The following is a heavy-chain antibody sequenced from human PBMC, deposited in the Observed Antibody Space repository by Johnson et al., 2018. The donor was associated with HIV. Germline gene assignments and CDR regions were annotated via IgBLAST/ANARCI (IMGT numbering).Heavy chain of an antibody. D-gene: IGHD2/OR15-2a*01. CDR2: IRYDGSNK. V-gene: IGHV3-30*02. Sequence: QVQLVESGGGVVQPGGSLRLSCAASGFTFSSYGMHWVRQAPGKGLEWVAFIRYDGSNKYYSDSVKGRFTISRDDSKNTLYVQMKSLKTEDTAVYYCTTDHYFLDALDIWGQGTMVTVSS. CDR3: TTDHYFLDALDI. J-gene: IGHJ3*02. CDR1: GFTFSSYG.